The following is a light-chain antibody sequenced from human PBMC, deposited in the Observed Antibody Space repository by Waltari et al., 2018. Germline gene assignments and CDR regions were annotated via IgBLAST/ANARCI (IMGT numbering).Light chain of an antibody. CDR3: AAWDDSDGGRVV. J-gene: IGLJ2*01. CDR1: TSNIGKNF. Sequence: QSVMTQPPSLSGTPGQTVTISCSGSTSNIGKNFVFWYQQLAGPAPKLLIYKDNQRPSGVPDRFAGSKSGTSASLAISGLQSDDEADYYCAAWDDSDGGRVVFGGGTTLTVL. CDR2: KDN. V-gene: IGLV1-47*01.